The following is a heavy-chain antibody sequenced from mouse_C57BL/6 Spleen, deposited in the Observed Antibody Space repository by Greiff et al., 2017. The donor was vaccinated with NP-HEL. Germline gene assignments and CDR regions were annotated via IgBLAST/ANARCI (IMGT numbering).Heavy chain of an antibody. V-gene: IGHV1-50*01. J-gene: IGHJ2*01. CDR2: IDPSDSYT. D-gene: IGHD2-5*01. CDR3: ARYHYSNYGDY. Sequence: QVQLQQSGAELVKPGASVKLSCKASGYTFTSYWMQWVKQRPGQGLEWIGEIDPSDSYTNYNQKFKGKATLTVDTSSSTAYMQLSSLTSEDSAVYYCARYHYSNYGDYWGQGTTLTVSS. CDR1: GYTFTSYW.